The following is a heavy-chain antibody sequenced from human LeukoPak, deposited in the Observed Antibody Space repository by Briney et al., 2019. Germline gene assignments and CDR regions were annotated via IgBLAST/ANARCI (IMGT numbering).Heavy chain of an antibody. CDR1: GGSISSGDYY. D-gene: IGHD6-13*01. CDR3: AREEYSSSWYGGAPFDF. J-gene: IGHJ4*02. V-gene: IGHV4-61*02. Sequence: PSETLSLTCTVSGGSISSGDYYWSWIRQPAGKGLEWIGRIYTSGSTNYNPSLKSRVTISVDTSKNHFSLKLSSVTAADTAVYYCAREEYSSSWYGGAPFDFWGQGTLVTVSS. CDR2: IYTSGST.